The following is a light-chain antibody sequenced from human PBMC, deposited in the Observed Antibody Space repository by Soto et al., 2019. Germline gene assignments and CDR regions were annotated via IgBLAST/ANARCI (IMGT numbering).Light chain of an antibody. V-gene: IGKV1-9*01. CDR1: QGISSY. CDR2: AAS. J-gene: IGKJ4*01. CDR3: QHLNSYPLT. Sequence: DIQLTQSPSFLSASVGDRVPITCRASQGISSYLAWYQQKPGKAPKLLIYAASTLQSGVPSRFSGSGAGTEFTLTNSSLQPEECATYYGQHLNSYPLTCGGGTKVEIK.